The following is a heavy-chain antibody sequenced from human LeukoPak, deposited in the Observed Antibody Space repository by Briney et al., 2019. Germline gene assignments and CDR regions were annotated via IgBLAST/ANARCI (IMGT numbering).Heavy chain of an antibody. CDR3: ARDFVVGDSSGYDAFDI. D-gene: IGHD3-22*01. Sequence: SETLSLTCTVSGGSISSYYWSWIRQPQGKGLEWIGYIYYSGSTNYNPSLKSRVTISVDTSKNQFSLKLSSVTAADTAVYYCARDFVVGDSSGYDAFDIWGQGTMVTVSS. V-gene: IGHV4-59*01. CDR1: GGSISSYY. CDR2: IYYSGST. J-gene: IGHJ3*02.